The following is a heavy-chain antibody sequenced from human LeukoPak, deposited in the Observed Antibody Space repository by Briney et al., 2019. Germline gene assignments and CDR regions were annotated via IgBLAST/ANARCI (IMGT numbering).Heavy chain of an antibody. D-gene: IGHD1-14*01. Sequence: SETLSLTCAVYGGSFSGYYWSWIRQAPGEGLEWIGEINHGGRTNFNPSLKSRVTVSLDTSKNQISLKLASVTAADTAVYYCARGPGGTTAGVYGMDVWGQGTTVTVS. CDR2: INHGGRT. CDR1: GGSFSGYY. J-gene: IGHJ6*02. V-gene: IGHV4-34*01. CDR3: ARGPGGTTAGVYGMDV.